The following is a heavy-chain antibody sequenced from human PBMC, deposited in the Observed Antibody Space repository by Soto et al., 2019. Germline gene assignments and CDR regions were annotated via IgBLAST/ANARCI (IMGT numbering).Heavy chain of an antibody. D-gene: IGHD6-13*01. CDR3: AAPGIAAAGTPTCDY. CDR2: IIPILGIA. J-gene: IGHJ4*02. V-gene: IGHV1-69*02. CDR1: GGTFSSYT. Sequence: QVQLAQSGAEVKKPGSSVKVSCKASGGTFSSYTISWVRQAPGQGLEWMGRIIPILGIANYAQKFQGRVTITADKSTSTAYMELSSLRSEDTAVYYCAAPGIAAAGTPTCDYWGQGTLVTVSS.